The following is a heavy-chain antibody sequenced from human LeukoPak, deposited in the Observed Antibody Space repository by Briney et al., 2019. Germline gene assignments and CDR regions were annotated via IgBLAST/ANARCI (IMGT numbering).Heavy chain of an antibody. Sequence: GESLRLSCAASGFTFSTYAMTWVRQAPGKGLEWVSGISGSGDTTYYADSVKGRFTISRDNSKNTLYLQMNSLRADDTAVYYCAKGTCSGGRCSFDYWGQGTLVTVSS. D-gene: IGHD2-15*01. CDR3: AKGTCSGGRCSFDY. V-gene: IGHV3-23*01. CDR1: GFTFSTYA. CDR2: ISGSGDTT. J-gene: IGHJ4*02.